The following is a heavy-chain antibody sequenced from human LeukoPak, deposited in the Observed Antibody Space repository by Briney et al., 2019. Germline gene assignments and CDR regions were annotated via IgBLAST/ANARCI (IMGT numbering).Heavy chain of an antibody. D-gene: IGHD2-2*03. V-gene: IGHV4-31*03. CDR2: IYYSGST. CDR3: ARQFGYCSSTSCYLFWFDP. J-gene: IGHJ5*02. Sequence: PSQTLSLTCTVSGGSISSGGYSWSWICQHPGKGLEWIGYIYYSGSTYYNPSLKSRVTISVDTSKNQFSLKLSSVTAADTAVYYCARQFGYCSSTSCYLFWFDPWGQGTLVTVSS. CDR1: GGSISSGGYS.